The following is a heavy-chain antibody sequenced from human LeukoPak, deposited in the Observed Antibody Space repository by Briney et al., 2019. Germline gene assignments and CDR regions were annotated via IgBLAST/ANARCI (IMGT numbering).Heavy chain of an antibody. Sequence: ASVNVSCKASGYTFTSYYMHWVRQAPAQGLEWMGIINPSGGSTSYAQKFQGRVTMTRDTSTSTVYMELISLRSEDKAVYYCSRDAHYYDSSGYYLNGFDPWGQGTLVTVSS. CDR1: GYTFTSYY. D-gene: IGHD3-22*01. V-gene: IGHV1-46*01. CDR2: INPSGGST. CDR3: SRDAHYYDSSGYYLNGFDP. J-gene: IGHJ5*02.